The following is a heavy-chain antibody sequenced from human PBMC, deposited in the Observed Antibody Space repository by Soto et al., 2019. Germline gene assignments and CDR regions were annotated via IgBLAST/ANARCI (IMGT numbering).Heavy chain of an antibody. Sequence: QVQLVESGGGVVQPGRSLRLSCAASGFTFSSYGMHWVRQSPGKGLEGVAVIWYDGSNKYYAESVKGRFTISRDNSKNTLYLQMNSLRAEDTAVYYCARPGAVAGNVAFDIWCQGTMVTVSS. J-gene: IGHJ3*02. CDR1: GFTFSSYG. CDR3: ARPGAVAGNVAFDI. V-gene: IGHV3-33*01. CDR2: IWYDGSNK. D-gene: IGHD6-19*01.